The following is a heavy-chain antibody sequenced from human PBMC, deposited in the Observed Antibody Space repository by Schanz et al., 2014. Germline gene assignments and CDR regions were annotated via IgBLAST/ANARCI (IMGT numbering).Heavy chain of an antibody. CDR3: ARGPSRGTYYYGMDV. J-gene: IGHJ6*02. CDR2: ITKDGRSA. D-gene: IGHD2-2*01. CDR1: GFAFSNYA. Sequence: VQLVESGGGLVQPGGSLRLSCSASGFAFSNYAMHWVRQAPEKGLEYVSAITKDGRSAYYADSVKGRFTISRDNAKGSVYLQMNSLRAEDTAVYYCARGPSRGTYYYGMDVWGQGTTVTVSS. V-gene: IGHV3-64*04.